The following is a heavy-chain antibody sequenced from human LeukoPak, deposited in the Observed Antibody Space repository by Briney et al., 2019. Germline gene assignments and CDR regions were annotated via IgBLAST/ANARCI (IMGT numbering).Heavy chain of an antibody. CDR3: ASFHRSGTDY. J-gene: IGHJ4*02. CDR2: INHSGST. CDR1: GGSFSGYY. Sequence: PSETLSLTCAVYGGSFSGYYWSWIRQPPGKGLEWIGEINHSGSTNYNPSLKSRVTISVDTSKNQFSLKLSSVTAADTAVYYCASFHRSGTDYWGQGTLVTVSS. D-gene: IGHD3-3*01. V-gene: IGHV4-34*01.